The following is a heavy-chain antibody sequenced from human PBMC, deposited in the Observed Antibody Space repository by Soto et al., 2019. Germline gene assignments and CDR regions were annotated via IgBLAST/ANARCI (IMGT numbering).Heavy chain of an antibody. CDR1: FTFSMYS. Sequence: EVQVVESGGGLVQPGGSLRLSCSFTFSMYSMNWVRQAPGKGLEWVASISSGGSYIKYADSVKGRFTISRDNAKNSVSLQMNSLRVDDTAVYFCTRAQGGRYDSWCDPWGQGTLVTVSS. V-gene: IGHV3-21*01. D-gene: IGHD1-26*01. CDR2: ISSGGSYI. J-gene: IGHJ5*02. CDR3: TRAQGGRYDSWCDP.